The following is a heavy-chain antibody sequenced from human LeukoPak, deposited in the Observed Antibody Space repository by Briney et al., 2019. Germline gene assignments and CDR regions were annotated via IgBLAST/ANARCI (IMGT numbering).Heavy chain of an antibody. D-gene: IGHD4-17*01. J-gene: IGHJ3*02. CDR1: GGTFSSYA. V-gene: IGHV1-18*01. CDR3: AREHGDYSDAFDI. Sequence: ASVKVSCKASGGTFSSYAISWVRQAPGQGLEWMGWISAYNGNTNYAQKLQGRVTMTTDTSTSTAYMELRSLRSDDTAVYYCAREHGDYSDAFDIWGQGTMVTVSS. CDR2: ISAYNGNT.